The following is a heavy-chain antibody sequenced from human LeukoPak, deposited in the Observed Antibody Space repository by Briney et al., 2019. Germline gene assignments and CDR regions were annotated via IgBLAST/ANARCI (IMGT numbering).Heavy chain of an antibody. CDR2: IYWNDDN. CDR1: GFSLSTRGVG. V-gene: IGHV2-5*01. Sequence: SGPTLAHPTQTLTLPRDFSGFSLSTRGVGGGGIRQPPGKALEWLALIYWNDDNRYRPSLKSRLTITTDTSKTQVVLTMTNMDPVDTARYYCAHGSGWLYDYWGQGTLVTVSS. D-gene: IGHD6-19*01. CDR3: AHGSGWLYDY. J-gene: IGHJ4*02.